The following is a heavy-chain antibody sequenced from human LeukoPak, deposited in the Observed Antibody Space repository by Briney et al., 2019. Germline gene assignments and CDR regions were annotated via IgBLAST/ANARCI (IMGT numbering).Heavy chain of an antibody. CDR1: GFTFSSYE. CDR3: ARAARRDGYNYVGNFDY. D-gene: IGHD5-24*01. J-gene: IGHJ4*02. Sequence: GGSLRLSCAASGFTFSSYEMHWVRQAPGKGLEWVSYISSSGSTIYYADSVTGRFTISRDNSKNTLYLQMDSLRAEDTAVYYCARAARRDGYNYVGNFDYWGQGTLVTVSS. CDR2: ISSSGSTI. V-gene: IGHV3-48*03.